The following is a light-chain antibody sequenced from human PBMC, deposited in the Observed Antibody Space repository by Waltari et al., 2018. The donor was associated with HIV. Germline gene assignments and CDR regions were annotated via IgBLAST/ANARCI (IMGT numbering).Light chain of an antibody. V-gene: IGKV3-11*01. J-gene: IGKJ4*02. Sequence: EIALTQSPDTLSLSPGERPTLSCRASQSVSSYLAWYQQKRGQAPRRLIYDAWKRATGIPARFSGSGAGTDFTLTISSLEPEDFAVYYCQQRSNWPLTFGGGTKVEIK. CDR1: QSVSSY. CDR2: DAW. CDR3: QQRSNWPLT.